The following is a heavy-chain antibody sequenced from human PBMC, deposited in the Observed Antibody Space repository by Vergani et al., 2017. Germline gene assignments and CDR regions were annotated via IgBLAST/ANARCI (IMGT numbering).Heavy chain of an antibody. CDR3: ASMGGYGEGDAFRIGYFDS. V-gene: IGHV4-31*03. CDR1: GASISSGVYY. Sequence: QVQLQESGPGLVKPSQTLSLTCSVSGASISSGVYYWNWIRQHPGKGLEWIGYIYSTGSTHHNPSLRRRINMSVDTSKNQFSLKLNSVTAADTAMYYCASMGGYGEGDAFRIGYFDSWGPGSLVTVSS. J-gene: IGHJ4*02. CDR2: IYSTGST. D-gene: IGHD4/OR15-4a*01.